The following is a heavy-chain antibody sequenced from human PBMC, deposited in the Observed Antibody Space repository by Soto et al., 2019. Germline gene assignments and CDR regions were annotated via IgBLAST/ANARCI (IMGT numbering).Heavy chain of an antibody. CDR3: ARGYDSSGYFFY. CDR2: IIPIFGTA. D-gene: IGHD3-22*01. J-gene: IGHJ4*02. V-gene: IGHV1-69*13. CDR1: GGTFSSYA. Sequence: SVKVSCKASGGTFSSYAISWVRQAPGQGLEWMGGIIPIFGTANYAQKFQGRVTITADESTSTAHMELSSLRSGDTAVYYCARGYDSSGYFFYWGQGTLVTVSS.